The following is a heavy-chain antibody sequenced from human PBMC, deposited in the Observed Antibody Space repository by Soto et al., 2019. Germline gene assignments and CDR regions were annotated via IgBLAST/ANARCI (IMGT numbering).Heavy chain of an antibody. Sequence: EVQLLESGGGLVQPGGSWRPPGAAPGLTFSSYPMSWSRQVPGKGLEWVSAISGSGGTTYYADSVKGRFTISRDNSKNTLYLQMNSLRAEDTALYYCAKDRLGATPYYFDYWGQGTLVTVSS. J-gene: IGHJ4*02. CDR1: GLTFSSYP. V-gene: IGHV3-23*01. D-gene: IGHD1-26*01. CDR2: ISGSGGTT. CDR3: AKDRLGATPYYFDY.